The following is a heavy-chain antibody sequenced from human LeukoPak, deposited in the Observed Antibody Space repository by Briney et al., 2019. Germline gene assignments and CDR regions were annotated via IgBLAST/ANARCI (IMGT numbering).Heavy chain of an antibody. CDR3: ARGGIVGPFDY. CDR2: ISSSSSTI. D-gene: IGHD3-22*01. V-gene: IGHV3-48*04. Sequence: PGRSLRLSCAASGFTFSSYAMHWVRQAPGKGLEWVSYISSSSSTIYYADSVKGRFTISRDNAKNSLCLQMNSLRAEDTAVYYCARGGIVGPFDYWGQGTLVTVSS. J-gene: IGHJ4*02. CDR1: GFTFSSYA.